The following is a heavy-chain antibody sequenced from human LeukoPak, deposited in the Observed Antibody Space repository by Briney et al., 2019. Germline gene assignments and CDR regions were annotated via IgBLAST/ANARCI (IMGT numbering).Heavy chain of an antibody. CDR1: GGTFSSYA. V-gene: IGHV1-69*01. Sequence: SVKVSCKASGGTFSSYAISWVRQAPGQGLEWMGGIIPIFGTANYAQKFQGRVTITADESTSTAYMELGSLRSEDTAVYYCARDRSIAVAGTYFDYWGQGTLVTVSS. D-gene: IGHD6-19*01. J-gene: IGHJ4*02. CDR2: IIPIFGTA. CDR3: ARDRSIAVAGTYFDY.